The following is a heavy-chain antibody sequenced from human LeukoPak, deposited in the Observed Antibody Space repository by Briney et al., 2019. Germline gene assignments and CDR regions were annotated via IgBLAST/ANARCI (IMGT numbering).Heavy chain of an antibody. V-gene: IGHV3-7*03. J-gene: IGHJ4*02. CDR3: ARVASNYDFDY. CDR1: GFTLSSYW. CDR2: IKQDGSEK. D-gene: IGHD4-11*01. Sequence: GGSLRLSCAASGFTLSSYWMTWVRQAPGKGLEWVAYIKQDGSEKYYMDSVKGRFTISRDNAQNSLYLQMNSLRAEDTALYYCARVASNYDFDYWGQGTLVSVSS.